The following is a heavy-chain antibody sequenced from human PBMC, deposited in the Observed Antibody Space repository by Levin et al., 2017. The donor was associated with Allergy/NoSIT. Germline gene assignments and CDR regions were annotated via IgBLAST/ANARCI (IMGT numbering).Heavy chain of an antibody. D-gene: IGHD6-6*01. Sequence: GGSLRLSCAASGFTFSSYAMSWVRQAPGKGLEWVSAISGSGGSTYYADSVKGRFTISRDNSKNTLYLQMNSLRAEDTAVYYCASQPYSSSSKYFQHWGQGTLVTVSS. CDR2: ISGSGGST. CDR3: ASQPYSSSSKYFQH. CDR1: GFTFSSYA. V-gene: IGHV3-23*01. J-gene: IGHJ1*01.